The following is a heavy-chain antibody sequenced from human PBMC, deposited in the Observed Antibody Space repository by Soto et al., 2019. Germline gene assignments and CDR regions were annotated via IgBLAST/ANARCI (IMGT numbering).Heavy chain of an antibody. CDR2: IDGSGRNT. J-gene: IGHJ4*02. V-gene: IGHV3-23*01. CDR1: GLTFSSYS. CDR3: AKDGGSVCSGGTCYFQAPDY. D-gene: IGHD2-15*01. Sequence: ESLSRSGAASGLTFSSYSTSWVRQAPGKGLDWVSGIDGSGRNTYYADSVKGRFTISRDNSKNTLSVQMNGLRVEDTALYYCAKDGGSVCSGGTCYFQAPDYWGQGTLVTVSS.